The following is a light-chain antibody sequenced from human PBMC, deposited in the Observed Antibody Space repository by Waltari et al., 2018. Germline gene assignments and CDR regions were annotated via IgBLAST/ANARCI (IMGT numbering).Light chain of an antibody. CDR2: AVS. Sequence: QSALTQPASVSGSPGQSLTISCTGTSSDVGTYKRVSWYQPHPGKAPKLMIYAVSKRPSGVSDRFSGSKSGDMASLTISGLQPEDEAEYFCSSYAGSSKGVFGGGTKVTVL. V-gene: IGLV2-23*02. J-gene: IGLJ2*01. CDR1: SSDVGTYKR. CDR3: SSYAGSSKGV.